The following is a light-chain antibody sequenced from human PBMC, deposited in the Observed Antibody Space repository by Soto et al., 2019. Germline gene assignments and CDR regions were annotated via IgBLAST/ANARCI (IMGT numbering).Light chain of an antibody. Sequence: QSALTQPRSVSGSPGQSVTISCSGTSSDVGGYDYVSWSQHHPGKAPKLMIYDVNKRPSGVPDRFSGSKSGNTASLTISGLQAEDEADYYCCSYAGSDTLIFGGGTKVTVL. CDR1: SSDVGGYDY. CDR3: CSYAGSDTLI. V-gene: IGLV2-11*01. J-gene: IGLJ2*01. CDR2: DVN.